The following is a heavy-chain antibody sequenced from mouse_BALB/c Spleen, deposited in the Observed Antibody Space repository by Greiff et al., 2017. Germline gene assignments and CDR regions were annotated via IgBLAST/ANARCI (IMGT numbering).Heavy chain of an antibody. J-gene: IGHJ4*01. Sequence: VQLQQSGPSLVQPSQSLSITCTVSGFSLTSYGVHWVRQSPGKGLEWLGVIWRGGSTDYNAAFMSRLSITKDNSKSQVFFKMNSLQADDTAIYYCAKIVRDYYAMDYWGQGTSVTVSS. CDR2: IWRGGST. V-gene: IGHV2-5-1*01. CDR1: GFSLTSYG. D-gene: IGHD2-14*01. CDR3: AKIVRDYYAMDY.